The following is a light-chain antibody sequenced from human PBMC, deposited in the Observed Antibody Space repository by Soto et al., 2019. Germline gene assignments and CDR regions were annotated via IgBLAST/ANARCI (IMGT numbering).Light chain of an antibody. Sequence: QSVLTQPASVSGSPGQSITISCTGTSSDIGGYDYVSWYQQHPGKAPKLMIYGVTYRPSGISNRFSGSKSGNTASLTISGLQAEDEADYFCCSFTTSTTLVFGGGTQLPVL. CDR3: CSFTTSTTLV. CDR1: SSDIGGYDY. CDR2: GVT. V-gene: IGLV2-14*03. J-gene: IGLJ2*01.